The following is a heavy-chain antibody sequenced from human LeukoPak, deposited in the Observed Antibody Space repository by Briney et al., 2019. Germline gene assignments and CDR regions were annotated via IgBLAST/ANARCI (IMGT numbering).Heavy chain of an antibody. CDR3: ARGGMVTVTTTGNFDY. J-gene: IGHJ4*02. Sequence: SVKVSCKASGGTFSIYAISWVRQAPGQGLEWMGGIIPIFGTANYAQKFKGRVTITTDESTSTAYMELSSLRSEDTAVYYCARGGMVTVTTTGNFDYWGQGTLVTVSS. V-gene: IGHV1-69*05. CDR2: IIPIFGTA. D-gene: IGHD4-17*01. CDR1: GGTFSIYA.